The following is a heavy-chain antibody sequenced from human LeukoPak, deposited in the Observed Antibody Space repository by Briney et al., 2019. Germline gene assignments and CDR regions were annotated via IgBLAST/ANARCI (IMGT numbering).Heavy chain of an antibody. CDR1: GGSFSGYY. Sequence: SETLSLTCAVYGGSFSGYYWSWIRQPPGKGLEWIGEINHSGSTNYNPSLKSRVTISVDTSKNQFSLKLSSVAAADTAVYYCARAEATVTTWYFDYWGQGTLVTVSS. D-gene: IGHD4-17*01. CDR2: INHSGST. V-gene: IGHV4-34*01. CDR3: ARAEATVTTWYFDY. J-gene: IGHJ4*02.